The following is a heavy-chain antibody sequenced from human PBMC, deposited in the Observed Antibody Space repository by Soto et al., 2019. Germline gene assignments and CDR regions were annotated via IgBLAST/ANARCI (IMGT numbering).Heavy chain of an antibody. CDR2: FDPEDGET. Sequence: ASVKVSCKVSGYTLTELSMHWVRQAPGKGLEWMGGFDPEDGETIYAQKFQGRVTMTEDTSTDTAYMELSSLRSEDTAVYYCANLDMITFGGIIGPNDEFDIWGQGTMVTVSS. J-gene: IGHJ3*02. CDR3: ANLDMITFGGIIGPNDEFDI. D-gene: IGHD3-16*01. CDR1: GYTLTELS. V-gene: IGHV1-24*01.